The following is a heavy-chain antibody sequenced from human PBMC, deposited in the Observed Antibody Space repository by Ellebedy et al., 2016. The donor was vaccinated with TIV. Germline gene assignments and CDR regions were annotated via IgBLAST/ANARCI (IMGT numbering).Heavy chain of an antibody. CDR1: GGSISSYY. Sequence: MPSETLSLTCTVSGGSISSYYWSWIRQPPGKGLEWIGYIYYSGSTNYNPSLKSRVTISVDTSKNQFSLKLSSVTAADTAVYYCARLGSGWYKIDYWGQGTLVTVSS. CDR3: ARLGSGWYKIDY. CDR2: IYYSGST. D-gene: IGHD6-19*01. J-gene: IGHJ4*02. V-gene: IGHV4-59*08.